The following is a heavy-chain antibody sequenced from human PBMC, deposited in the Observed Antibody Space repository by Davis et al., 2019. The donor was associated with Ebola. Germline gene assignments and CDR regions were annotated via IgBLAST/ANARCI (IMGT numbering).Heavy chain of an antibody. CDR1: GGSISSYY. CDR3: ARVHYDSSGYYYDFVFDY. D-gene: IGHD3-22*01. J-gene: IGHJ4*02. CDR2: IYYSGST. V-gene: IGHV4-59*01. Sequence: PSETLSLTCTVSGGSISSYYWSWIRQPPGKGLEWIGYIYYSGSTNYNPSLKSRVTISVDTSKNQFSLKLSSVTAADTAVYYCARVHYDSSGYYYDFVFDYWGQGTLVTVSS.